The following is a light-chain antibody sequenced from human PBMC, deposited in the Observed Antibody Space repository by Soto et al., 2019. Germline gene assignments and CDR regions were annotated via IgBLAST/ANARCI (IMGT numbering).Light chain of an antibody. J-gene: IGKJ1*01. CDR3: QQYGTFPRT. CDR2: GAS. V-gene: IGKV3-20*01. Sequence: EIVLTQSPGSLSLSPGERATLSCRASQSVRSSYLAWYRQKPGQAPSHLIYGASSRATGVPDRFSGSGSETDFTLTISRLEPEDFAVYYCQQYGTFPRTFGQGTKVEIK. CDR1: QSVRSSY.